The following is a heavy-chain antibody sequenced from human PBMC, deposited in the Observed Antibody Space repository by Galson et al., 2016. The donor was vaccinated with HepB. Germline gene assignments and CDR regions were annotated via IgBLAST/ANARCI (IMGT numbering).Heavy chain of an antibody. J-gene: IGHJ4*02. D-gene: IGHD5-24*01. CDR3: AKDLLKRWLVPPPGY. CDR2: ISYDGTNI. CDR1: GFIFSSYG. V-gene: IGHV3-30*18. Sequence: SLRLSCAASGFIFSSYGMHWVRQAPGKGLEWVAVISYDGTNIYYEDSVKGRFTISRDDSKRTVYLQLISLRTEDTAVYFCAKDLLKRWLVPPPGYWGQGTLVTVSS.